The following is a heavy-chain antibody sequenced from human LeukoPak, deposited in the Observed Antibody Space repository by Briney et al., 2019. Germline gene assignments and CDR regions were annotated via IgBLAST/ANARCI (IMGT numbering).Heavy chain of an antibody. J-gene: IGHJ4*02. Sequence: GASVTVSFTVSGYTLTEISMHWVRQAPGQGLEWMGGFNPEDVEAIYARSFQGRLTVTEDTSTDTAYMELSSLRAEDTAMYYCATEIVGYGDVHYFDSWGQGTLVTVSS. CDR3: ATEIVGYGDVHYFDS. CDR2: FNPEDVEA. CDR1: GYTLTEIS. V-gene: IGHV1-24*01. D-gene: IGHD4-17*01.